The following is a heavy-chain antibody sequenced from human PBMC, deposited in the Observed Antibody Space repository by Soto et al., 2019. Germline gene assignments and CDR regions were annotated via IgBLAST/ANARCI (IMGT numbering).Heavy chain of an antibody. J-gene: IGHJ6*02. V-gene: IGHV3-7*03. CDR3: ARDTGDRRDGMDV. Sequence: PGGSLRLSCVASGFTFGGSWMSWVRQAPGKGLEWVANINQGGSEKYYVDSVKGRFTISRDNAKNSLYLQMNSLRAEDTAVYYCARDTGDRRDGMDVWGQGTTVTVYS. CDR1: GFTFGGSW. CDR2: INQGGSEK. D-gene: IGHD7-27*01.